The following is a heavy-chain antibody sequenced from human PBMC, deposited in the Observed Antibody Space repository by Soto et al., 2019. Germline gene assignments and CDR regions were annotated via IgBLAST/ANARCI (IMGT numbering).Heavy chain of an antibody. J-gene: IGHJ5*02. CDR3: ARDALGLWSWFDP. Sequence: SETLSLTCAVSGGSISSSNWWSWVRHPPGKGLEWIGEIYHSGSTNYNPSLKSRVTISVDKSKNQFSLKLSSVTAADTAVYYCARDALGLWSWFDPWCQGTLVTVSS. CDR2: IYHSGST. CDR1: GGSISSSNW. V-gene: IGHV4-4*02. D-gene: IGHD1-1*01.